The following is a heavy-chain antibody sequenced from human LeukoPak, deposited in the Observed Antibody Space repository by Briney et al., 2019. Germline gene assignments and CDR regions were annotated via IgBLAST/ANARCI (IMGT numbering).Heavy chain of an antibody. CDR3: ARDQSGSGGWYFDY. CDR2: ISSSGSTI. D-gene: IGHD6-19*01. Sequence: GGSLRLSYAASGFTFSSYEMNWVRQAPGKGLEWVSYISSSGSTIYYADSVKGRFTISRDNAKNSLYLQMNSLRAEDTAVYYCARDQSGSGGWYFDYWGQGTLVTVSS. CDR1: GFTFSSYE. V-gene: IGHV3-48*03. J-gene: IGHJ4*02.